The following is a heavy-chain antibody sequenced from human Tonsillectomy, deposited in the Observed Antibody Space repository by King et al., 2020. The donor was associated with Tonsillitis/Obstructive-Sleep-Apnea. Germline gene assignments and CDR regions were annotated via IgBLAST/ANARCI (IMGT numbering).Heavy chain of an antibody. CDR1: AYSLTELS. V-gene: IGHV1-24*01. Sequence: VQLVESGAEVKKPGASVKVSCKVSAYSLTELSMHWVRQAPGKGLEWRGGVDPENGETICAQKFQGRVTMTEDTSTDTAYMELSSLRSDDTAVYYCAVEAPHPPRMRLLHSAFHIWGQGTMVAVSS. CDR2: VDPENGET. J-gene: IGHJ3*02. D-gene: IGHD5-18*01. CDR3: AVEAPHPPRMRLLHSAFHI.